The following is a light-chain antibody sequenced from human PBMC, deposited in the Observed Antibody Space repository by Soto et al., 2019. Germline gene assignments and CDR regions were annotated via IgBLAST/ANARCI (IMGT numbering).Light chain of an antibody. CDR2: GAS. CDR1: QSVSNNY. V-gene: IGKV3D-20*02. Sequence: IVSLQSPVPLSLSPWERATLSCRASQSVSNNYLAWYQQKPGQAPRLLIYGASNRATGIPDRFSGSGSGTDFTLTISSLEPEDFALYYCQQRNTWPPITFGQGTRLEIK. J-gene: IGKJ5*01. CDR3: QQRNTWPPIT.